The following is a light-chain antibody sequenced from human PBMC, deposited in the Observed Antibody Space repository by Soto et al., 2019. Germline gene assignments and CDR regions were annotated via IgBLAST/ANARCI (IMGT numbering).Light chain of an antibody. V-gene: IGLV1-40*01. Sequence: QSVLTQPPSVSGAPGQRVTISCTGTRSNIGAGYDVHWYQQLPGTAPRLLIYANNNRPSGVPDRFSASKSGTSASLAITGLQAEDEADYFCQSFDNSHAVFGGGTKLTVL. CDR2: ANN. J-gene: IGLJ2*01. CDR3: QSFDNSHAV. CDR1: RSNIGAGYD.